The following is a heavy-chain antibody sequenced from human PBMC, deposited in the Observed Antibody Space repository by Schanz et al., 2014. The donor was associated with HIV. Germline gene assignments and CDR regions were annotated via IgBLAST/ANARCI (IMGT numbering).Heavy chain of an antibody. Sequence: QGQLVESGGGVVRPGRSLRLSCTATGFTFNVYGMHWVRQAPGKGLEWVARISPDGDTQHYADPLKGRFTISRDNFKNTLDLQMDSLRPDDTAVYYCAKGYTSSSVFNLWGRGTLVTVSS. CDR2: ISPDGDTQ. D-gene: IGHD6-6*01. J-gene: IGHJ2*01. CDR1: GFTFNVYG. V-gene: IGHV3-30*18. CDR3: AKGYTSSSVFNL.